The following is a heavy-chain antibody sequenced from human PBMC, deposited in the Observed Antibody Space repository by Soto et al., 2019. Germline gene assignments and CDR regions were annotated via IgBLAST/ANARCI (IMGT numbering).Heavy chain of an antibody. D-gene: IGHD3-10*01. CDR3: ARGLILWFGELSRRGGYYYYMDV. CDR2: INDSGNI. Sequence: QVQLQQWGAGLLKPSETLSLTCAVYGGSLSGYQWSWIRQTPGKGLEWIGEINDSGNINYNPSLKSRVTILLATPRKHISLKLSAVTAADPAVYYCARGLILWFGELSRRGGYYYYMDVWGKGTTVAVSS. CDR1: GGSLSGYQ. J-gene: IGHJ6*03. V-gene: IGHV4-34*01.